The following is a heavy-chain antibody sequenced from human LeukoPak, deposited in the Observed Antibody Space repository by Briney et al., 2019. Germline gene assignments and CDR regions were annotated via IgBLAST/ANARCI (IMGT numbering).Heavy chain of an antibody. Sequence: PGGSLRLSCAASGFTFSDYSMSWIRQAPGKGLEWVSYIRSSGNTIYYADSVKGRFTISRDNAKNSLYLQMNSLRAEDTAVYYCANYYGSGEMDPVDYWGQGTLVAVSS. J-gene: IGHJ4*02. D-gene: IGHD3-10*01. V-gene: IGHV3-11*01. CDR1: GFTFSDYS. CDR3: ANYYGSGEMDPVDY. CDR2: IRSSGNTI.